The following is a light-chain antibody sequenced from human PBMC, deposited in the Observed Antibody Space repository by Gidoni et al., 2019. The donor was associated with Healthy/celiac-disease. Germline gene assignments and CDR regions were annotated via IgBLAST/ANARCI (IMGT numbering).Light chain of an antibody. V-gene: IGKV4-1*01. CDR1: QSVLYSSNNKNY. J-gene: IGKJ4*01. Sequence: DIVMTQSPDSLAVSLGERATINCKSSQSVLYSSNNKNYLAWYQQKPGQPPKLLIYWASTREPGVPDRFSGSGSGTDFTLTISSLQAEDVAVYYCQQYYSTPHTFGGGTKVEIK. CDR3: QQYYSTPHT. CDR2: WAS.